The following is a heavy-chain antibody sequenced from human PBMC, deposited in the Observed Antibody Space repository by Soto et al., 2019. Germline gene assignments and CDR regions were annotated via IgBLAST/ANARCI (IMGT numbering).Heavy chain of an antibody. CDR1: GFTFSSYG. J-gene: IGHJ6*02. D-gene: IGHD2-15*01. CDR3: AKSRVAAITYYYGMDV. CDR2: ISYDGSNK. V-gene: IGHV3-30*18. Sequence: PGGSLRLSCAASGFTFSSYGMHWVRQAPGKGLEWVAVISYDGSNKYYADSVKGRFTISRDNSKNTLYLQMNSLRAEDTAVYYCAKSRVAAITYYYGMDVWGQVTTVTVSS.